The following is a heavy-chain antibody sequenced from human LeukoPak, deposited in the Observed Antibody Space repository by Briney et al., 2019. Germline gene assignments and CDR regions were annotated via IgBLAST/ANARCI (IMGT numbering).Heavy chain of an antibody. CDR2: IYYSGST. CDR3: AGELHNYYGSGSYDI. J-gene: IGHJ3*02. V-gene: IGHV4-59*01. Sequence: SETLSLTCTVSGGSISSYYWSWIRQPPGKGLEWIGYIYYSGSTNYNPSLKSRVTISVDTSKNQFSLKLSSVTAADTAVYYCAGELHNYYGSGSYDIWGQGTMVTVSS. D-gene: IGHD3-10*01. CDR1: GGSISSYY.